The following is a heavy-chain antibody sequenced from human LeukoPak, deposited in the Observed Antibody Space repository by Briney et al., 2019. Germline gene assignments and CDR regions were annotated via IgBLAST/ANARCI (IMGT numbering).Heavy chain of an antibody. CDR2: IYYSGST. Sequence: SETLSLTCTVSGGSISSYYWSWIRQPRGKGLAWIAYIYYSGSTSYNPSLKSRVTISVDTSKNQFSLKLSSVTAADTAVYYCARVRGYDILTGYFDYWGQGTLVTVSP. J-gene: IGHJ4*02. CDR3: ARVRGYDILTGYFDY. D-gene: IGHD3-9*01. V-gene: IGHV4-59*01. CDR1: GGSISSYY.